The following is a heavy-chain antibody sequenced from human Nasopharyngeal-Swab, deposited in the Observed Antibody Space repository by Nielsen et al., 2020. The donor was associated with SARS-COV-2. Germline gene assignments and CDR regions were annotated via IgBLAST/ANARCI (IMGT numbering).Heavy chain of an antibody. D-gene: IGHD3-10*01. CDR2: IYHSGST. Sequence: RKAPGKGLEWIGYIYHSGSTYYNPSLKSRVTISVDRSKNQFSLKLSSVTAEDTAVYYCARRITMVQGVIAVPIYYYYGMDVWGQGTTVTVSS. V-gene: IGHV4-30-2*01. J-gene: IGHJ6*02. CDR3: ARRITMVQGVIAVPIYYYYGMDV.